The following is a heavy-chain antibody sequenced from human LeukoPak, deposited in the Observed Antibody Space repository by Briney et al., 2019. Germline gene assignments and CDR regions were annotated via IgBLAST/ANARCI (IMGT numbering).Heavy chain of an antibody. CDR1: GFTFSDYY. CDR3: ARFSIAARPWDGMDV. Sequence: GGPLRLSCAASGFTFSDYYMSWIRQAPGKGLEWVSSISSSSSYIYYADSVKGRFTISRDNAKNSLYLQMNSLRAEDTAVYYCARFSIAARPWDGMDVWGQGTTVTVSS. D-gene: IGHD6-6*01. CDR2: ISSSSSYI. V-gene: IGHV3-11*06. J-gene: IGHJ6*02.